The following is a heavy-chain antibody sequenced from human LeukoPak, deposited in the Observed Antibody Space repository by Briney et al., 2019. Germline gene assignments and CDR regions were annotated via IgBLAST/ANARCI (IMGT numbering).Heavy chain of an antibody. Sequence: PGGPLRLSCAASAFTFSSYAMSWVRQAPGKGLEWVSTISDSGDSTYHADSVRGRFTISRDNSKNTLYLQMNSLRGEDTAVYYCAKDLDNGQWSNNLYYFDYWGQGTLVTVSS. D-gene: IGHD6-19*01. CDR2: ISDSGDST. CDR1: AFTFSSYA. V-gene: IGHV3-23*01. CDR3: AKDLDNGQWSNNLYYFDY. J-gene: IGHJ4*02.